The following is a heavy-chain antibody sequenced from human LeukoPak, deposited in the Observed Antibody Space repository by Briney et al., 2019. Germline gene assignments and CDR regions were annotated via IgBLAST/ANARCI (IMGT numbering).Heavy chain of an antibody. V-gene: IGHV1-2*06. Sequence: ASVKVSCKVSGYTLTELSMHWVRQAPGQGLEWMGRINPSSGGTNYAQKFQGRVTMTRDTSISTAYMELSRLRSDDTAVYYCARKIRRYCSSTSCQNWFDPWGQGTLVTVSS. D-gene: IGHD2-2*01. CDR3: ARKIRRYCSSTSCQNWFDP. CDR1: GYTLTELS. J-gene: IGHJ5*02. CDR2: INPSSGGT.